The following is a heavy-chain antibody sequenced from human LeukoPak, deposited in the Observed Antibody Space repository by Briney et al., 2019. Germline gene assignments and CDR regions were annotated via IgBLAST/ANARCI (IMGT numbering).Heavy chain of an antibody. Sequence: SETLSLTCTVSGGSISSGDYYWSWIRQPPGKGLEWIGYIYYSGSTYYNPSLKSRVTISVDTSKNQFSLKLGSVTAADTAVYYCARSLTIFGVVTDWGQGTLVTVSS. D-gene: IGHD3-3*01. J-gene: IGHJ4*02. V-gene: IGHV4-30-4*08. CDR2: IYYSGST. CDR3: ARSLTIFGVVTD. CDR1: GGSISSGDYY.